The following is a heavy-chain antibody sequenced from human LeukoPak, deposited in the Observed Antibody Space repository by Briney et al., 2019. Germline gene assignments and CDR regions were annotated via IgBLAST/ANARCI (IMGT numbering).Heavy chain of an antibody. Sequence: ASVTISCKASGYTFTSHDINWVRQATGQGLEWMGWMSPNSGDTGYAQKFQGRVTMTSDSSISTAYMELSSLRSEDTAIYYCVRTPPNWGFDYWGQGTLVTVSS. J-gene: IGHJ4*02. D-gene: IGHD7-27*01. CDR3: VRTPPNWGFDY. V-gene: IGHV1-8*01. CDR1: GYTFTSHD. CDR2: MSPNSGDT.